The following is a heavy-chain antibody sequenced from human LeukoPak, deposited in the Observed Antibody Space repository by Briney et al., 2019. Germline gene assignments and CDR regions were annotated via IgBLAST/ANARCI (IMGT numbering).Heavy chain of an antibody. CDR1: GFTFSSYE. Sequence: GGFLRLSCAASGFTFSSYEMNWVRQAPGKGLEWVSYISSSGSTIYYADSVKGRFTISRDNAKNSLYLQMNSLRAEDTAVYYCARDEMGPTPLFDYWGQGTLVTVSS. D-gene: IGHD2-8*01. CDR2: ISSSGSTI. J-gene: IGHJ4*02. CDR3: ARDEMGPTPLFDY. V-gene: IGHV3-48*03.